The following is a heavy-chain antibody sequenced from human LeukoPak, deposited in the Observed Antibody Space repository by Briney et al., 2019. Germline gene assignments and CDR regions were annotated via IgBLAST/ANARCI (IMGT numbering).Heavy chain of an antibody. CDR1: GFTFSSYG. D-gene: IGHD5-24*01. CDR3: ARPRYRDGYNPDY. CDR2: IRYDGSNK. V-gene: IGHV3-30*02. Sequence: PGGSLRLSCAASGFTFSSYGMHWVRQAPGKGLEWVAFIRYDGSNKYYADSVKGRFTISRDNSKNTLYLQMNSLRAEDTAVYYCARPRYRDGYNPDYWGQGTLVTVSS. J-gene: IGHJ4*02.